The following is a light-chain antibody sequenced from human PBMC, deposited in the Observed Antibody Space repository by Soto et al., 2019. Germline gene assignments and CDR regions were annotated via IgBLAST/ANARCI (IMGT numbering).Light chain of an antibody. Sequence: DIQMTQSPPSLSASVGDRVTITCQASQDITSSLNWYQQKSGKAPKLLMYDGSYLEPGVPARFSGTGYGTHFTLTISSLQPEDAATYYCQQYDFLPLFTFGPGTRVDI. CDR2: DGS. CDR3: QQYDFLPLFT. J-gene: IGKJ3*01. CDR1: QDITSS. V-gene: IGKV1-33*01.